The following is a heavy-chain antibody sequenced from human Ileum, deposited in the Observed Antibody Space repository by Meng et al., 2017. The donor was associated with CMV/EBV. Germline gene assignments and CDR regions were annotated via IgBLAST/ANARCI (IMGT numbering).Heavy chain of an antibody. Sequence: GGSLRLSCTVSGFTFRNYAMSWVRQAPGRGLEWVATISSFGDTTHYTDSVRGRFTISRDNSNNALYLQMNSLSAGDTALYYCAKDPDSYISTLGTTFDSWGQGTLVTVSS. V-gene: IGHV3-23*01. CDR3: AKDPDSYISTLGTTFDS. J-gene: IGHJ4*02. CDR2: ISSFGDTT. D-gene: IGHD1-14*01. CDR1: GFTFRNYA.